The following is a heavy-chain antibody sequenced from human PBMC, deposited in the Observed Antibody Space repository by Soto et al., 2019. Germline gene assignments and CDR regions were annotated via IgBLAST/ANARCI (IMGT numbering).Heavy chain of an antibody. CDR3: ARRDYAIDS. Sequence: TSETPSLTCKVSGDSVTTGSYDWTWIRQPPGKGLEXXXYXYXXXSXXXXPSLESRATIFADRSGSHFSLNLTSVTADDTAVYYCARRDYAIDSWGRGTLVTVSS. D-gene: IGHD4-17*01. CDR2: XYXXXSX. V-gene: IGHV4-61*03. J-gene: IGHJ4*02. CDR1: GDSVTTGSYD.